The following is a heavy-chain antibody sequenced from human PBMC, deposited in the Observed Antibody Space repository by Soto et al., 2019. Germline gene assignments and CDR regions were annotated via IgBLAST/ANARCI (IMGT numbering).Heavy chain of an antibody. CDR3: ATAVHLGDYEES. D-gene: IGHD4-17*01. CDR2: IHPSGGST. J-gene: IGHJ4*02. V-gene: IGHV3-23*01. Sequence: GGSLRLSCAAAGFMFSSYGMSWVRQAPGKGLQWVATIHPSGGSTHYAESVRGRFTISRDNSRDTLYLQMNSLRAEDTAVYYCATAVHLGDYEESWGQGALVTVSS. CDR1: GFMFSSYG.